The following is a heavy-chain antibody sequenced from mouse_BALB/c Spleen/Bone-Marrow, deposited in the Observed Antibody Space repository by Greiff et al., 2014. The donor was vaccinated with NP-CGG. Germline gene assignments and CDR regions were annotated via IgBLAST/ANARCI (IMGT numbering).Heavy chain of an antibody. Sequence: VQLKESGPELEKPGASVKMSCKASGYTFTSYVMHWVKQKPGQGLEWIGYINPYNDGTKYNEKFKGKATLTSDKSSSTAYMELSSLTSEDSAVYYCAREGVDYFDYWGQGTTLTVSS. CDR1: GYTFTSYV. CDR3: AREGVDYFDY. CDR2: INPYNDGT. J-gene: IGHJ2*01. V-gene: IGHV1-14*01.